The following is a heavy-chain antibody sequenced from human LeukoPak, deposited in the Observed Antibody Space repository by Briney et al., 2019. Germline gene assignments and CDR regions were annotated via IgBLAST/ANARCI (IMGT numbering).Heavy chain of an antibody. J-gene: IGHJ4*02. CDR1: GFTFSSYG. CDR2: IRNGGNNK. CDR3: AKDYNWGWDY. Sequence: PGGSLRLSCAASGFTFSSYGMHWVRQAPGKGLEWVAFIRNGGNNKYYADSVKGRFTMSRDNSKNTLYLEMDSLRVEDTGIYYCAKDYNWGWDYWGQGTLATVSS. D-gene: IGHD1-1*01. V-gene: IGHV3-30*02.